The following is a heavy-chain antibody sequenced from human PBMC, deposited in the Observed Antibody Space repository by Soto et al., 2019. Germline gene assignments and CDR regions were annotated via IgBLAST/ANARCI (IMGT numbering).Heavy chain of an antibody. CDR1: GLSFSGYY. D-gene: IGHD2-8*02. V-gene: IGHV4-34*01. J-gene: IGHJ4*02. Sequence: PSETLSHTCAFYGLSFSGYYWTWIRQPPGTGLEWIGEINHSGSTNYNPSLKSRVTISVDTSKNQFSLKLTSVTAADTAVYYCARDKITGLFDYWGQGTLVTVSS. CDR3: ARDKITGLFDY. CDR2: INHSGST.